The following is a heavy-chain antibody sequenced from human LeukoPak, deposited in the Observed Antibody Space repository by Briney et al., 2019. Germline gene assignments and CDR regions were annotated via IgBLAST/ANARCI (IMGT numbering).Heavy chain of an antibody. CDR3: AKEDSSSVGDYFDY. D-gene: IGHD6-13*01. Sequence: GGSLRLSCAASGFIFRNYGMGWVRQAPGKGLEWVSAISGSGGSTYYADSVKGRFTISRDNSKNTLYLQMNSLRAEDTAVYYCAKEDSSSVGDYFDYWGQGTLVTVSS. CDR2: ISGSGGST. V-gene: IGHV3-23*01. CDR1: GFIFRNYG. J-gene: IGHJ4*02.